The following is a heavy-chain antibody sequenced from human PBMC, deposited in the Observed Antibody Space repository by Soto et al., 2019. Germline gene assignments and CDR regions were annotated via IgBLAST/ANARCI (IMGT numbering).Heavy chain of an antibody. J-gene: IGHJ3*02. CDR1: GGSISSYY. D-gene: IGHD3-10*01. Sequence: QVQLQESGPGLVKPSETLSLTCTVSGGSISSYYWSWIRQPPGKGLEWIGYIYYSGSTNYNPSLKRRVTISVDTPKNQFSLKLSSVTAADTAVYYCARRYGVAFDIWGQGTMVTVSS. CDR2: IYYSGST. CDR3: ARRYGVAFDI. V-gene: IGHV4-59*08.